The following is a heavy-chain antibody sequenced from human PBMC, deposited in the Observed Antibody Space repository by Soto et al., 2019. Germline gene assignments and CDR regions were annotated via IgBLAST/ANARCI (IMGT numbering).Heavy chain of an antibody. CDR3: ARHYDYVWGSYRLDY. CDR2: IYYSGST. Sequence: SETLSLTCTVSGGSISSSSYYWGWIRQPPGKGLEWIGSIYYSGSTYYNPSLKSRVTISVDTSKNQFSLKLSSVTAADTAVYYCARHYDYVWGSYRLDYWGQGTLVTVSS. V-gene: IGHV4-39*01. D-gene: IGHD3-16*02. CDR1: GGSISSSSYY. J-gene: IGHJ4*02.